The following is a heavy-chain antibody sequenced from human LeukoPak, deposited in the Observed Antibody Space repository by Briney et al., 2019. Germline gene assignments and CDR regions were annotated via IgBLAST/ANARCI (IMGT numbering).Heavy chain of an antibody. Sequence: VISYDGSKKYYADSVKGRFTISRDNSKNTLYLQMNSLRAEDTAVYYCVRGYSGYDHLYFDYWGQGTLVTVSS. CDR2: ISYDGSKK. D-gene: IGHD5-12*01. V-gene: IGHV3-30-3*01. CDR3: VRGYSGYDHLYFDY. J-gene: IGHJ4*02.